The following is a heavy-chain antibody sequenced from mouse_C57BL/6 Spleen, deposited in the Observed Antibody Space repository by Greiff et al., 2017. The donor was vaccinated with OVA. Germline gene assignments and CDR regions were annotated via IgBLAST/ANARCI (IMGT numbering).Heavy chain of an antibody. V-gene: IGHV1-50*01. J-gene: IGHJ2*01. CDR2: IDPSDSYT. CDR3: ARKGYYYGSIFDY. D-gene: IGHD1-1*01. CDR1: GYTFTSYW. Sequence: QVQLQQPGAELVKPGASVKLSCKASGYTFTSYWMQWVKQRPGQGLEWIGEIDPSDSYTNYNQKFKGKATLTVDTSSSTAYMQLSSLTSEDSAVYYCARKGYYYGSIFDYWGQGTTLTVSS.